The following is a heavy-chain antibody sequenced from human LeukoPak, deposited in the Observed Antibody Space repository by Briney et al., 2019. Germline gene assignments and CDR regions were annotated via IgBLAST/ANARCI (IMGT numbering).Heavy chain of an antibody. J-gene: IGHJ4*02. Sequence: GGSLRLSCAASGFTFSSFAMSWVRRPPGKGLQWVSGISKSGASTNYADSVKGRFTISRDNSKNTLYLQMNSLRAEDTAIYYCAKDAGGTSYYPFDYWGQGTPVTVSS. D-gene: IGHD3-9*01. CDR2: ISKSGAST. CDR3: AKDAGGTSYYPFDY. CDR1: GFTFSSFA. V-gene: IGHV3-23*01.